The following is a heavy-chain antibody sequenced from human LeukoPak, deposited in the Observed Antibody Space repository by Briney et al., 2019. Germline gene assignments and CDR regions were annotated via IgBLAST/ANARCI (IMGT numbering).Heavy chain of an antibody. Sequence: VGSPRLSCAASVFTSSSYAMSSVREAPEEGLEWVSAISGSGGSTNYADSVKGRFTISRDNSKNTLYLQMNSLRAEDTAVYYCAKDGVVYSSGWALSIDYWGQGALVTVSS. CDR2: ISGSGGST. CDR3: AKDGVVYSSGWALSIDY. V-gene: IGHV3-23*01. D-gene: IGHD6-19*01. J-gene: IGHJ4*02. CDR1: VFTSSSYA.